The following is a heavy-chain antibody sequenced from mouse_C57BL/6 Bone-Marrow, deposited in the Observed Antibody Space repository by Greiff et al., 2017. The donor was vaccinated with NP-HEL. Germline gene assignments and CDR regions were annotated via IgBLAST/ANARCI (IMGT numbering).Heavy chain of an antibody. J-gene: IGHJ2*01. CDR2: IDPENGDT. Sequence: VQLKESGAELVRPGASVKLSCTASGFNIKDDYMHWVKQRPEQGLEWIGWIDPENGDTEYASKFQGKATITADTSSNTAYLQLSSLTSEDTAVYYCTTLYSNLDYWGQGTTLTVSS. D-gene: IGHD2-5*01. CDR3: TTLYSNLDY. CDR1: GFNIKDDY. V-gene: IGHV14-4*01.